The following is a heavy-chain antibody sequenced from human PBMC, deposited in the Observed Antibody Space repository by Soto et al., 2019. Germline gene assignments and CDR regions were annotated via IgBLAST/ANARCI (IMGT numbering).Heavy chain of an antibody. V-gene: IGHV1-2*02. D-gene: IGHD3-10*01. CDR1: GYKFIGFY. CDR2: INPHTGVT. CDR3: ARHEFHSQSSGTYLDY. Sequence: ASVKVSCKTFGYKFIGFYLYWVRQAPGQGPEWMGCINPHTGVTSYAQKFEGRVTLTRDTSINTAFMEVANLRSDDTAVYYCARHEFHSQSSGTYLDYWGQGTLVTVSS. J-gene: IGHJ4*02.